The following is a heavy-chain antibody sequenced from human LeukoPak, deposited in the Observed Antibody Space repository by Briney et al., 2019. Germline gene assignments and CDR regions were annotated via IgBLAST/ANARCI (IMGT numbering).Heavy chain of an antibody. CDR2: IYYSGST. J-gene: IGHJ4*02. V-gene: IGHV4-59*01. Sequence: SETLSLTCTVSGGSISSYYWSWIRQPPGKGLEWIGYIYYSGSTNYNPSLKSRVTISVDTSKNQFSLKLSSVTAADTAVHYCARGLDYIWGSYRFALDYWGQGTLVTVSS. D-gene: IGHD3-16*02. CDR3: ARGLDYIWGSYRFALDY. CDR1: GGSISSYY.